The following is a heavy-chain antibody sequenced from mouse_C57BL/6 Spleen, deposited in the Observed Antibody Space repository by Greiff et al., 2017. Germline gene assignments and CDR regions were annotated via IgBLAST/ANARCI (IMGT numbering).Heavy chain of an antibody. CDR2: IYPGDGDT. J-gene: IGHJ3*01. Sequence: QVQLQQSGPELVKPGASVKISCKASGYAFSSSWMNWVKQRPGKGLEWIGRIYPGDGDTNYNGKFKGKATLTADKSSSTAYMQLSRLTSEDSAVYFCARWKGYDPLFAYWGQGTLVTVSA. D-gene: IGHD2-3*01. CDR1: GYAFSSSW. V-gene: IGHV1-82*01. CDR3: ARWKGYDPLFAY.